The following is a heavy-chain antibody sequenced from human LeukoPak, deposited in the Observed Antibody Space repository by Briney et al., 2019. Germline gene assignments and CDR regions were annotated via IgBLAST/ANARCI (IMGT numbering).Heavy chain of an antibody. CDR2: IYYSGST. CDR3: ARLAYYYDSSGYEDPGRFDY. V-gene: IGHV4-39*01. J-gene: IGHJ4*02. CDR1: GGSISSRSYY. D-gene: IGHD3-22*01. Sequence: SETLSLTCTVSGGSISSRSYYWGWIRQPPGKGLEWIGSIYYSGSTNYNPSLKSRVTISVDTSKNQFSLKLSSVTAADTAVYYCARLAYYYDSSGYEDPGRFDYWGQGTLVTVSS.